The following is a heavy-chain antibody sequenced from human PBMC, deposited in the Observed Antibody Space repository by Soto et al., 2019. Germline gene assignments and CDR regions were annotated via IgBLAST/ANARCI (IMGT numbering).Heavy chain of an antibody. Sequence: PGGSLRLSCAASGFTFSSYGMHWVRQAPGKGLEWVAVISYDGSNKYYADSVKGRFTISRDNSKNTLYLQMNSLRAEDTAVYYCAKDQGYSSSWYYFDYWGQGTPVTVSS. CDR3: AKDQGYSSSWYYFDY. V-gene: IGHV3-30*18. CDR2: ISYDGSNK. CDR1: GFTFSSYG. D-gene: IGHD6-13*01. J-gene: IGHJ4*02.